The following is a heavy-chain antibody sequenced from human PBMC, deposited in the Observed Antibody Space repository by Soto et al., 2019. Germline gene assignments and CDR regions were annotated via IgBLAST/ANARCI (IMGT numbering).Heavy chain of an antibody. V-gene: IGHV3-23*01. CDR3: AKGYCSGGSCYLYFQH. Sequence: GGSLRLSCAASGFTFSSYAMSWVRQAPGKGLEWVSAISGSGGSIFYADSVKGRFTISRDNSKNPLYLQMNSLRAEDTALYYCAKGYCSGGSCYLYFQHWGQGTLVTVSS. J-gene: IGHJ1*01. CDR1: GFTFSSYA. D-gene: IGHD2-15*01. CDR2: ISGSGGSI.